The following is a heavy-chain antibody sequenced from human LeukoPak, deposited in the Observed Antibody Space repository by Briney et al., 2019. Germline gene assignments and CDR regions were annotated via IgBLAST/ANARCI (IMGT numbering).Heavy chain of an antibody. Sequence: GGSLRLSCAASGFTFSSYDMHWVRQATGKGLEWASAIGTAGDTYYPGSVKGRFTISRENAKNSLYLQMNSLRAGDAAVYYCARGGSMVRDYYFDYWGQGTLVTVSS. V-gene: IGHV3-13*01. CDR1: GFTFSSYD. D-gene: IGHD3-10*01. J-gene: IGHJ4*02. CDR2: IGTAGDT. CDR3: ARGGSMVRDYYFDY.